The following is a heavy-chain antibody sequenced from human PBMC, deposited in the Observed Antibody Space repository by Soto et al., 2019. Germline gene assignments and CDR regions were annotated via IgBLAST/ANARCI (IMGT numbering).Heavy chain of an antibody. V-gene: IGHV4-34*01. J-gene: IGHJ5*02. CDR1: GGSFSGYY. D-gene: IGHD3-3*01. CDR3: ARGPYGSSNDFWSGYYTSWFDP. Sequence: SEALSLTCAVYGGSFSGYYWSWIRQPPGKGLEWIGEINHSGSTNYNPSLKSRVTISVDTSKNQFSLKLSSVTAADTAVYYCARGPYGSSNDFWSGYYTSWFDPWGQGTLVTVS. CDR2: INHSGST.